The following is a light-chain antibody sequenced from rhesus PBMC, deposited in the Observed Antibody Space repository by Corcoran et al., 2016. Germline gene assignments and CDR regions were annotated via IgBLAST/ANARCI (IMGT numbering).Light chain of an antibody. J-gene: IGKJ1*01. CDR2: KAS. Sequence: DIQMTQSPSSLSASVVDKVTITCQASQSISSWLAWYQQKPGKAPKPLINKASSLESGVPSRFSGSGTGTDFTLTISSLQPEDIATYYCQQYNSEPWTYGQGTKVEIK. CDR3: QQYNSEPWT. V-gene: IGKV1-16*01. CDR1: QSISSW.